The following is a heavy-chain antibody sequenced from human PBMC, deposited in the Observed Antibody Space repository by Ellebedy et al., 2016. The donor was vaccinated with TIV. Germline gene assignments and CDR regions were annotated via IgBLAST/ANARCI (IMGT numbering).Heavy chain of an antibody. CDR2: ISSNSNYI. Sequence: GESLKISCAASGFTFSSYSMNWVRQAPGKGLGWVSSISSNSNYIYYADSVRGRFTISRDNAKKSLYLQMNSLRAEDTAVYYCARGGMAAAGDDCWGQGTLVTVSS. V-gene: IGHV3-21*01. CDR1: GFTFSSYS. CDR3: ARGGMAAAGDDC. D-gene: IGHD6-13*01. J-gene: IGHJ4*02.